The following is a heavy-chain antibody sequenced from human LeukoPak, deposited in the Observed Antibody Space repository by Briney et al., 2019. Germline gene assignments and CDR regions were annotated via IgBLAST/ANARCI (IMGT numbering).Heavy chain of an antibody. J-gene: IGHJ6*02. CDR3: ARASIAVAAIRYYYYGMDV. CDR1: GYTFTSYA. D-gene: IGHD6-19*01. Sequence: ASVKVSCKASGYTFTSYAMNWVRQAPGQGLEWMGWINTNTGNPTYAQGFTGRFVFSLDTSVSTASLQISSLKAEDTAVYYCARASIAVAAIRYYYYGMDVWGQGTTVTVSS. V-gene: IGHV7-4-1*02. CDR2: INTNTGNP.